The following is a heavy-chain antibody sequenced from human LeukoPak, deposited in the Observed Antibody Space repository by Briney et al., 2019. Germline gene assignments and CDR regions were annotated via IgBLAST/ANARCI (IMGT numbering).Heavy chain of an antibody. J-gene: IGHJ6*02. Sequence: SETLSLTCTVSGGSISSYYWSWIRQPPGKGLEWNGYIYYSGSTNYNPSLKSRVTISVDTSKNQFSLKLSSVTAADTAVYYCARAYYDSSGYWAYYYYGMDVWGQGTTVTVSS. CDR3: ARAYYDSSGYWAYYYYGMDV. D-gene: IGHD3-22*01. CDR1: GGSISSYY. V-gene: IGHV4-59*01. CDR2: IYYSGST.